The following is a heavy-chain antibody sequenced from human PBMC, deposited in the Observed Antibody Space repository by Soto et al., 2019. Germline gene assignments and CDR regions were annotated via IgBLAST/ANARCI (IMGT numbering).Heavy chain of an antibody. D-gene: IGHD2-8*01. CDR3: ARDRYCTNGVCHHYGMDV. CDR2: IIPIFGTA. Sequence: ASVKVSCKASGGTFSSYAISWVRQAPGQGLEWMGGIIPIFGTANYAQKFQGRVTITADESTSTAYMELSSLRSEDTAVYYCARDRYCTNGVCHHYGMDVWGQGTTVTVSS. V-gene: IGHV1-69*13. J-gene: IGHJ6*02. CDR1: GGTFSSYA.